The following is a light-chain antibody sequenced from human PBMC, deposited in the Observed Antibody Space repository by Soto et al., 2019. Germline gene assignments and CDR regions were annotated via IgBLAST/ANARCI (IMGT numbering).Light chain of an antibody. J-gene: IGKJ5*01. CDR2: AAT. V-gene: IGKV1-5*01. Sequence: DIHITQSPSPLFASVGDSLTITFRASQNILNWLAWYQQNPGKAPHPLIYAATSLKSGVPARCSGSGSGTEFTITISSLQPDDVASCYYQQYNNYSTFGQGTRLEIK. CDR3: QQYNNYST. CDR1: QNILNW.